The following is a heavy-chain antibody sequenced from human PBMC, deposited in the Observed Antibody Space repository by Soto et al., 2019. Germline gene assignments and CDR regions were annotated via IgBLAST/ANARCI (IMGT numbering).Heavy chain of an antibody. J-gene: IGHJ4*02. CDR2: ISNDGTDQ. D-gene: IGHD6-13*01. CDR3: ARGCSGGTNCFYFDF. V-gene: IGHV3-30*03. Sequence: QVHLVESGGGVVQPGRSLRLSCAASGFTFGNFGIHWVRQAPGKGLEWVADISNDGTDQYYADSVKGRFTISRDNPKNTLYLQMNSLRAEDTAVYYCARGCSGGTNCFYFDFWGQGILVTVSS. CDR1: GFTFGNFG.